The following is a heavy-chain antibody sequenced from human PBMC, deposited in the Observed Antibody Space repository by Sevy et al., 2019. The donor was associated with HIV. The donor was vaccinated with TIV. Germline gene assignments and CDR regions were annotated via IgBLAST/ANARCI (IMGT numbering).Heavy chain of an antibody. V-gene: IGHV3-21*06. J-gene: IGHJ4*01. Sequence: GGSLRLSCAASEFTFRDYTMNWVRQTPGKGLEWVSYISSGSSYIRYADSVKGRFTISRDNAENSLYLQMNSLRAEDTGVYYCARDRDYYGSGTYDHWGHRTLVTVSS. CDR2: ISSGSSYI. CDR1: EFTFRDYT. CDR3: ARDRDYYGSGTYDH. D-gene: IGHD3-10*01.